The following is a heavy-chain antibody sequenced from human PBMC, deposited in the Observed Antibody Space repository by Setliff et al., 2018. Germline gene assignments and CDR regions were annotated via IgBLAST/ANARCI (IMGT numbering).Heavy chain of an antibody. D-gene: IGHD3-3*01. CDR3: ARMTGFQYIDV. Sequence: PSETLSLTCTVPGGSISSISYYWGWIRQPPGKGLEWIGTVYDSGTTYYNPSLKSRVTIFVDTSKNQFSLTLTSVTAADTAVYYCARMTGFQYIDVWGKGTTVTVS. CDR1: GGSISSISYY. CDR2: VYDSGTT. V-gene: IGHV4-39*01. J-gene: IGHJ6*03.